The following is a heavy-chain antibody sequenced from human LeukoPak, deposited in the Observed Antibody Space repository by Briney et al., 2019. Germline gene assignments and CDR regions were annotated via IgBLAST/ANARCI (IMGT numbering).Heavy chain of an antibody. Sequence: SETLSLTCTVSGGSISSGSYYWGWIRQPPGKGLEWIGSIYYSGTTYYNPSLKSRVTISVDTSKNQFSLKLSSVTAADTAVYYCARHLDYGSGSYEYYYYYYMDVWGKGTTVTVSS. CDR2: IYYSGTT. CDR3: ARHLDYGSGSYEYYYYYYMDV. CDR1: GGSISSGSYY. D-gene: IGHD3-10*01. J-gene: IGHJ6*03. V-gene: IGHV4-39*01.